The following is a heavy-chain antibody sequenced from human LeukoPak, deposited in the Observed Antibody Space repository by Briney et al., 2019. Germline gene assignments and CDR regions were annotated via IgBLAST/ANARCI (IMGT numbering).Heavy chain of an antibody. J-gene: IGHJ4*02. CDR2: FDPEDGET. CDR1: GYTLTELS. V-gene: IGHV1-24*01. Sequence: GASVRVSCKVSGYTLTELSMHWVRQAPGKGLEWMGGFDPEDGETIYAQKFQGRVTMTEDTSTDTAYMELSSLRSEDTAVYYCATSITGTRVLDYWGQGTLVTVSS. CDR3: ATSITGTRVLDY. D-gene: IGHD1-20*01.